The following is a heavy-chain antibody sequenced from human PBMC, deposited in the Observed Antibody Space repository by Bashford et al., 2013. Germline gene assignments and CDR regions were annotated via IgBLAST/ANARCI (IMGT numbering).Heavy chain of an antibody. Sequence: WVRQMPGKGLEWMGIIYPGNGDARNNPSFQGQVTISADTSISTAYLQWNSLKASDTAMYYCARHGYSGSNSHETIDHWGQGTLVTVSS. CDR3: ARHGYSGSNSHETIDH. J-gene: IGHJ4*02. CDR2: IYPGNGDA. D-gene: IGHD1-26*01. V-gene: IGHV5-51*01.